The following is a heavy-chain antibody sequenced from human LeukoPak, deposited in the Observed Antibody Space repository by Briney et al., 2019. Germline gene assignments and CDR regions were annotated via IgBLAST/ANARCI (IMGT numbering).Heavy chain of an antibody. CDR2: IYYSGST. CDR3: ARGLSGGTTGGSGSFDY. J-gene: IGHJ4*02. CDR1: GVSISSGDYY. V-gene: IGHV4-30-4*01. Sequence: SETLSLTCTVSGVSISSGDYYWSWIRQPPGKGLEWIGYIYYSGSTYYNPSLKSRVTISVDTSKNQFSLKLSSVTAADTAVYYCARGLSGGTTGGSGSFDYWGQGTLVTVSS. D-gene: IGHD3-10*01.